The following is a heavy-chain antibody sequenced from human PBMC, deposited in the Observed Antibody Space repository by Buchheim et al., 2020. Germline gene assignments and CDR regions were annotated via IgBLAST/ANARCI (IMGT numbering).Heavy chain of an antibody. Sequence: QLQLQESGPGLVKPSETLSLTCTVSGGSISRNNYYWGWIRQPPGKGLEWIGNIYYSGSTSYSPSLKSRVTISVDTSKNQFSLKLSSVTAADTAVYYCATIGGGADGDILDYWGQGAL. D-gene: IGHD5-24*01. V-gene: IGHV4-39*01. J-gene: IGHJ4*02. CDR3: ATIGGGADGDILDY. CDR2: IYYSGST. CDR1: GGSISRNNYY.